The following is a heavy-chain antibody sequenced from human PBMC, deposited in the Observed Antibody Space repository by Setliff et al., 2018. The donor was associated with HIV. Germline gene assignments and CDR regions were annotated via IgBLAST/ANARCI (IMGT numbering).Heavy chain of an antibody. CDR2: IYSGGST. V-gene: IGHV3-53*01. J-gene: IGHJ5*02. D-gene: IGHD6-13*01. CDR1: GFTVSSNY. Sequence: GGSLRLSCAASGFTVSSNYMSWVRQAPGKGLEWVSVIYSGGSTYYADSVKGRFTISRDNSKNTLYLQMNSLRAEDTAVYYCAREGDSSAWYRFDPWGQGTLVTVSS. CDR3: AREGDSSAWYRFDP.